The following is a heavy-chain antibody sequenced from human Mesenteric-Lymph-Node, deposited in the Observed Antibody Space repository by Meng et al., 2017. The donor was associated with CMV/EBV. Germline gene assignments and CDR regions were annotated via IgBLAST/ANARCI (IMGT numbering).Heavy chain of an antibody. V-gene: IGHV3-30*04. CDR3: ARGGCSSTSCLDY. CDR1: GFSFSIYS. Sequence: GGSLRLSCAASGFSFSIYSMHWVRQAPGKGPEWVAVISYDGSIQFYADFVKGRFTISRDNAKNTLYLQMNSLRAEDSAVYYCARGGCSSTSCLDYWGQGTLVTVSS. CDR2: ISYDGSIQ. J-gene: IGHJ4*02. D-gene: IGHD2-2*01.